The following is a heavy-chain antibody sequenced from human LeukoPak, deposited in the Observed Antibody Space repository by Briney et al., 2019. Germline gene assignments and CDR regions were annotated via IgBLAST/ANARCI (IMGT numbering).Heavy chain of an antibody. V-gene: IGHV3-74*01. CDR2: IISDGTTT. CDR3: TRDWRIMAFDY. D-gene: IGHD3-16*01. J-gene: IGHJ4*02. CDR1: GFPLSNFW. Sequence: PGGSLRLSCTASGFPLSNFWMHWVRQVPGKGLVWVSRIISDGTTTSYADSVKGRFTISRDNAKNTLYLQMNSLRAEDTAVYYCTRDWRIMAFDYWGQGTLVTVSS.